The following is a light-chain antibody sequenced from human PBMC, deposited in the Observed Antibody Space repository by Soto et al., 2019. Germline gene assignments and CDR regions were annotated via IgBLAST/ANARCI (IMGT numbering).Light chain of an antibody. V-gene: IGLV2-14*01. CDR1: SSDVGGYNC. Sequence: QSVLTQPASVSGSPGQSITISCTGTSSDVGGYNCVSWYQQHPGKAPKLMIYEVSNRPSGVSNRFSGSKSGNTASLTISGLQAEDEADYYCSSYTCNSLYVFGTGTKVTVL. CDR3: SSYTCNSLYV. J-gene: IGLJ1*01. CDR2: EVS.